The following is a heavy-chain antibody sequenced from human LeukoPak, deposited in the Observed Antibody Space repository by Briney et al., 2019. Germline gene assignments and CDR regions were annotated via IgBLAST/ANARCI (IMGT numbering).Heavy chain of an antibody. D-gene: IGHD1-26*01. CDR3: ARVRFVVGAAKPSYFDY. CDR1: GFTFSSYW. Sequence: GGSLRLSCAASGFTFSSYWMSWVRQAPGQGLEWVANIKQDGSEKYYVDSVKGRFTISRDNAKNSLYLQMNSLRAEDTAVYYCARVRFVVGAAKPSYFDYWGQGTLVTVSS. V-gene: IGHV3-7*01. CDR2: IKQDGSEK. J-gene: IGHJ4*02.